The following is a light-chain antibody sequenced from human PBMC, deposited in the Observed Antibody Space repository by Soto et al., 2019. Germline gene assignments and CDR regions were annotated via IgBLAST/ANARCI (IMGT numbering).Light chain of an antibody. Sequence: EIELTQSPATLSLSPGGTATLSSRASQNVDKFLAWYQQRPGQPPRLLIFDSSNRATGVPVRFSGSGSGTVFTLTIGSLEPEDSAVYYCQQRKNWPPITFGQGTRLEIK. V-gene: IGKV3-11*01. CDR1: QNVDKF. J-gene: IGKJ5*01. CDR3: QQRKNWPPIT. CDR2: DSS.